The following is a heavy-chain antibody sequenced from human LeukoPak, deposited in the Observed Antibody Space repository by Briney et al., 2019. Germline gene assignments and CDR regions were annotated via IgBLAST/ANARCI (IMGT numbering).Heavy chain of an antibody. V-gene: IGHV4-34*01. Sequence: ASETLSLTCAVYGASFRNYYWSWIRQTPGKGLEWIGEIDHSGSTNYNPSLGSRVTISLDTSKNQFSLKLTSVTAADTAVYYCARGFHFDYWGQGTLVTVSS. CDR1: GASFRNYY. CDR2: IDHSGST. CDR3: ARGFHFDY. J-gene: IGHJ4*02.